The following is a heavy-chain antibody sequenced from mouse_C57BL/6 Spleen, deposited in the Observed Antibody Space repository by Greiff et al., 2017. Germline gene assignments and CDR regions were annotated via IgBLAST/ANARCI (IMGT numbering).Heavy chain of an antibody. CDR2: INPSNGGT. V-gene: IGHV1-53*01. CDR3: ARGGYIYSNYDY. D-gene: IGHD2-5*01. J-gene: IGHJ2*01. Sequence: QVQLQQSGTELVKPGASVKLSCKASGYTFTSYWMHWVKQRPGQGLEWIGNINPSNGGTNYNEKFKSKATLTVDKSSSTAYMQLSSLTSEDSAVYYCARGGYIYSNYDYWGQGTTLTVSS. CDR1: GYTFTSYW.